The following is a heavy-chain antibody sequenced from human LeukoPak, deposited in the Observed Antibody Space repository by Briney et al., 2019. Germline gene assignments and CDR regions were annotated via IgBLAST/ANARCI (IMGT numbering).Heavy chain of an antibody. D-gene: IGHD2-8*01. CDR3: ARGAFCTNGVCYTPRMDV. Sequence: GASATVSCKASGYTFTGYYMHWVRQAPGQGLEWMGWINPNSGGTNYAQKFQGRVTMTRDTSISTAYMELSRLRSDDTAVYYCARGAFCTNGVCYTPRMDVWGKGTTVTVSS. CDR2: INPNSGGT. J-gene: IGHJ6*03. CDR1: GYTFTGYY. V-gene: IGHV1-2*02.